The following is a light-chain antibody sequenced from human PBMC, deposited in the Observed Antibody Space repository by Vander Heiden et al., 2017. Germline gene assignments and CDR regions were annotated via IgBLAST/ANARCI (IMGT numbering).Light chain of an antibody. Sequence: IQLTQSPTSLSASVGDRVTITCRASQSISTYLNWYQQNPGKAPKLLIYAASSLQSGVPSRFSGSGSGTDFTLTISSLQPEDFATYSCQQSTGIPYSFGQGTKLEIK. J-gene: IGKJ2*03. CDR1: QSISTY. CDR3: QQSTGIPYS. V-gene: IGKV1-39*01. CDR2: AAS.